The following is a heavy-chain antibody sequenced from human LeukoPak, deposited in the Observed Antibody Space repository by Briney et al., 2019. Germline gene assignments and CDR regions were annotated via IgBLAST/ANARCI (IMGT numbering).Heavy chain of an antibody. CDR1: GGSISSSSYH. CDR2: IYYSGST. Sequence: SSETLSLTCTISGGSISSSSYHWGWIRQPPGKGLEWIGSIYYSGSTYYNPSLKSRVTISVDTSKNQFSLKLSSVTAADTAVYYCARLRVTPIGDYWGVEYYYYMDVWGKGTTVTISS. D-gene: IGHD4-17*01. J-gene: IGHJ6*03. V-gene: IGHV4-39*01. CDR3: ARLRVTPIGDYWGVEYYYYMDV.